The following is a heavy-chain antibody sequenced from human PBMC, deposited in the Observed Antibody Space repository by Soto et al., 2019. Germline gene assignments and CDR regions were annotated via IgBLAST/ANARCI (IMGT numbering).Heavy chain of an antibody. CDR1: GFTFSSYW. CDR3: ARDIPVAGTGYYYYYGMDV. CDR2: INSDGSST. D-gene: IGHD6-19*01. Sequence: GGSLRLSCAASGFTFSSYWMHWVRQAPGKGLVWVSRINSDGSSTSYADSVKGRFTISRDNAKNTLYLQMNSLRVEDTAVYYCARDIPVAGTGYYYYYGMDVWGQGTTVTVSS. V-gene: IGHV3-74*01. J-gene: IGHJ6*02.